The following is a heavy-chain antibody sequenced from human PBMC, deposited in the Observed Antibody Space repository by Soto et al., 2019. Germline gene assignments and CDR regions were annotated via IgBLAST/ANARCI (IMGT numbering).Heavy chain of an antibody. D-gene: IGHD2-2*02. Sequence: GGSLRLSCAASGFTFSTYSMNWVRQAPGKGLEWISYISTSSTTIYYADSVKGRFTTSRDNAKNSLYLQVNSLRAEDTAVYYCATVNIPPTGGPYWGQGTLVTVSS. CDR1: GFTFSTYS. J-gene: IGHJ4*02. V-gene: IGHV3-48*01. CDR3: ATVNIPPTGGPY. CDR2: ISTSSTTI.